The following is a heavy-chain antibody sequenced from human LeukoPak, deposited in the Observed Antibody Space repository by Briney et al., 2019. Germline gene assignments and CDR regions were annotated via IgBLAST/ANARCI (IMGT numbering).Heavy chain of an antibody. V-gene: IGHV3-30*04. D-gene: IGHD3-10*01. CDR2: ISYDGSNK. J-gene: IGHJ4*02. CDR3: ASEGSGNFDY. CDR1: GFTFSSYA. Sequence: PGGSLRLSCAASGFTFSSYAMHWVRQAPGKGLEWVAVISYDGSNKYYADSVKGRFTTSRDNSKNTLYLQMNSLRAEDTAVYYCASEGSGNFDYWGQGTLVTVSS.